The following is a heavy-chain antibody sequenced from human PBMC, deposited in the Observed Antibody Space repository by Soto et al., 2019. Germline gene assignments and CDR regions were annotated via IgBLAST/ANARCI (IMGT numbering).Heavy chain of an antibody. Sequence: EVQLLESGGGLVQPGGSLRLSCAASGFTFSSYAMSWVRQAPGKGLEWVSAISGSGGSTYYADSVKGRFTISRDNSKNTLYLQMNSLRDEDTAVYYCAKDRRGYDYGDYYYMDVWGKGTTVTVSS. CDR3: AKDRRGYDYGDYYYMDV. V-gene: IGHV3-23*01. D-gene: IGHD4-17*01. J-gene: IGHJ6*03. CDR1: GFTFSSYA. CDR2: ISGSGGST.